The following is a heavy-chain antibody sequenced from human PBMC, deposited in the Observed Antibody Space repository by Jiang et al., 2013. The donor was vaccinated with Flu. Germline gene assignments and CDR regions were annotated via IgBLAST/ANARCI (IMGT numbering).Heavy chain of an antibody. Sequence: GAEVKKPGSSVKVSCKASGGTFSSYAISWVRQAPGQGLEWMGGIIPMYGTANHAQKFQGRVTITADESTSTAYMELSSLRSEDTAVYYCARVGRSGSYGGXLTVQYYYRMDVWG. J-gene: IGHJ6*02. CDR3: ARVGRSGSYGGXLTVQYYYRMDV. D-gene: IGHD1-26*01. CDR1: GGTFSSYA. V-gene: IGHV1-69*01. CDR2: IIPMYGTA.